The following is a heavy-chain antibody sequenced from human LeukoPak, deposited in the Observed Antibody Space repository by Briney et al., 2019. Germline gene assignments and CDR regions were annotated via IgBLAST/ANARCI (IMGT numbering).Heavy chain of an antibody. Sequence: ASVKVSCKASGYTFTSYHTHWVRQVPGQGLEWMGVINPSEGSTDYAQKFQDRVSLTRDTSTSTVYKDLSRLRCEDTAVYYCARSDKMDVWGQGTTVTVSS. V-gene: IGHV1-46*01. CDR3: ARSDKMDV. CDR1: GYTFTSYH. J-gene: IGHJ6*02. CDR2: INPSEGST.